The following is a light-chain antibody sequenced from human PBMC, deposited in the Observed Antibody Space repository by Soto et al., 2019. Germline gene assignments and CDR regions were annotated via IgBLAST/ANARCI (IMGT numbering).Light chain of an antibody. Sequence: EIVMTQSPATLSVSPGDTATLSCSASQSVNSNYLAWYQQKPGQAPRLLIYGISKRATDIPDRFSGSGSGTEFTLTISSLQPEDFATYYCQQHGQWPITFGQGTRLEIK. CDR3: QQHGQWPIT. CDR1: QSVNSN. CDR2: GIS. J-gene: IGKJ5*01. V-gene: IGKV3D-15*01.